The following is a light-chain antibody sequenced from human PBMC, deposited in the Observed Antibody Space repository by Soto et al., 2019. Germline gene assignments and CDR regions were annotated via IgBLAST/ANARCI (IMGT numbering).Light chain of an antibody. Sequence: IQMTQSPSTLSASVGDRDTFTCRASQSINIWLAWYQQKPGKAPKLLIYKASTLEVGVPSRFSGSGSGTEFTLTISTLQPSDFATYYCQQYNSYPWTFGQGTKV. V-gene: IGKV1-5*03. CDR1: QSINIW. J-gene: IGKJ1*01. CDR3: QQYNSYPWT. CDR2: KAS.